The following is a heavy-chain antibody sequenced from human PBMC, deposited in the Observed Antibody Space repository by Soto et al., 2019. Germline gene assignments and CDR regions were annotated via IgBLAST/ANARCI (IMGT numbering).Heavy chain of an antibody. CDR3: AREVGRGAYFQP. D-gene: IGHD1-26*01. CDR1: GFTFSSYA. Sequence: QVQVVESGGGVVQPGRSLRLSCAASGFTFSSYAMHWVRQAPGKGLVWVAAISHDGNNKYYADYVKGRFTISRDNSKNTLYLQMNSLMAEDTAVYCCAREVGRGAYFQPCGRGTLVTVSS. J-gene: IGHJ1*01. CDR2: ISHDGNNK. V-gene: IGHV3-30-3*01.